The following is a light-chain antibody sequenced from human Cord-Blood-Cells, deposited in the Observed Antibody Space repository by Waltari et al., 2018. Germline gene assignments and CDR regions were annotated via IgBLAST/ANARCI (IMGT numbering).Light chain of an antibody. CDR2: DVS. CDR1: TRDVGCYNY. CDR3: CSYAGSYTLV. J-gene: IGLJ2*01. Sequence: QSALTQPRSVSGSPGQSVPISCTGTTRDVGCYNYVSWYQQHPGKAPKLMIYDVSKRPSGVPDRFSGSKSGNTASLTISGLQAEDEADYYCCSYAGSYTLVFGGGTKLTV. V-gene: IGLV2-11*01.